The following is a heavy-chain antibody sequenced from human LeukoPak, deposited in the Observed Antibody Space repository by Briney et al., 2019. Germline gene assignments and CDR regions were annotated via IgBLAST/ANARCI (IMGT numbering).Heavy chain of an antibody. J-gene: IGHJ5*02. V-gene: IGHV3-53*01. CDR1: GFTVSSNY. Sequence: GGSLRLSCAASGFTVSSNYMSWVRQAPGKGLEWVSVIYSGGSTYYADSVKGRFTISRDNSKNTLYLQMNSLRAEDTAVYYCARAWGQLLATPYSNWFHPWGQGTLVTVSS. D-gene: IGHD1-26*01. CDR3: ARAWGQLLATPYSNWFHP. CDR2: IYSGGST.